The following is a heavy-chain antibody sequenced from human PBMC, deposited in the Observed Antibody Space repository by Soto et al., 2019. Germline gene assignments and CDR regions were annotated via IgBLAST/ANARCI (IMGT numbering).Heavy chain of an antibody. V-gene: IGHV4-31*03. CDR1: GGSISSGGYY. CDR2: IYYSGST. Sequence: SETLSLTCTVSGGSISSGGYYWSWIRQHPGKGLEWIGYIYYSGSTYYNPSLKSRVTISVDTSKNQFSLKLSSVTAADTAVYYCARGPAMGTWYYYGSGSYYPFDYWGQGTLVTVSS. J-gene: IGHJ4*02. CDR3: ARGPAMGTWYYYGSGSYYPFDY. D-gene: IGHD3-10*01.